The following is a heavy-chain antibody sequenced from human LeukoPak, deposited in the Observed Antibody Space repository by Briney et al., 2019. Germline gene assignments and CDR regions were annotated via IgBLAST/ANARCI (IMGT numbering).Heavy chain of an antibody. D-gene: IGHD3-22*01. Sequence: GESLKISCKGSGYSFTSYWIGWVRQMSGKGLEWMGIIYPGDSDTRYSPSFQGQVTISVDKSISTAYLQWSSLKTSDTAMYYCARLIADQYDSSGAIDYWGQGTLVTVSS. CDR3: ARLIADQYDSSGAIDY. V-gene: IGHV5-51*01. CDR2: IYPGDSDT. CDR1: GYSFTSYW. J-gene: IGHJ4*02.